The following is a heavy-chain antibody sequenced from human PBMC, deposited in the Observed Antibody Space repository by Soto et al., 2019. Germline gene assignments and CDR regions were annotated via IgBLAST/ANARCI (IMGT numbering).Heavy chain of an antibody. CDR1: GGTFSSYT. V-gene: IGHV1-69*02. J-gene: IGHJ4*02. D-gene: IGHD3-9*01. CDR2: IIPILGIA. CDR3: ARGGLTRFDY. Sequence: QVQLVQSGAEVKKPGSSAKVSCKASGGTFSSYTISWVRQAPGQGLEWMGRIIPILGIANYAQKFQGRVTITADKSTSTAYMELSSLRYEDTAVYYCARGGLTRFDYWGQGTLVTVSS.